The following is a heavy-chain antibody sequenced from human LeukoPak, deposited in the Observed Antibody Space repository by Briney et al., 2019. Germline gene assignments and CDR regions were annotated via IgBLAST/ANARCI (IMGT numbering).Heavy chain of an antibody. Sequence: GESLKISCKGSGYSFTSYWIGWVRQMPGKGLEWMGIIYPSDSDTRYSPSFQGQVTISVDKSICTAYLQWSSLKASDTAMYYCARTSSSWYNYWGQGTLVTVSS. J-gene: IGHJ4*02. V-gene: IGHV5-51*01. CDR2: IYPSDSDT. CDR3: ARTSSSWYNY. CDR1: GYSFTSYW. D-gene: IGHD6-13*01.